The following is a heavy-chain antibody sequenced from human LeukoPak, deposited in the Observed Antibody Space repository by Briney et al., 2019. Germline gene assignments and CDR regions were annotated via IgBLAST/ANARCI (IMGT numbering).Heavy chain of an antibody. V-gene: IGHV4-39*07. Sequence: SETLSLTCSVSRGSIINSQNYWAWIRQSPGKGLEWIGSIYYSGSTYYNPSFKSRVTMSVDTSRNQFSLNLNSVSAADTAVYYCARSYFGSGTFNGFDYWGQGTLVTVSS. CDR2: IYYSGST. CDR3: ARSYFGSGTFNGFDY. D-gene: IGHD3-10*01. CDR1: RGSIINSQNY. J-gene: IGHJ4*02.